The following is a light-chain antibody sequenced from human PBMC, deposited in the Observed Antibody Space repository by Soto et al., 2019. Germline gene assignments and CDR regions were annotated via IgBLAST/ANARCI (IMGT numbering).Light chain of an antibody. CDR1: QSISSY. CDR2: AAS. V-gene: IGKV1-39*01. CDR3: QQSYSTPPT. Sequence: DIQMTQSPSSLSASVGDRVTITCRASQSISSYLNWYQQKPGKAPKLLIYAASSLQSGVPSRFSGSGSGTDLTLTIISLQPEDFATYYCQQSYSTPPTFGQGTKVEIK. J-gene: IGKJ1*01.